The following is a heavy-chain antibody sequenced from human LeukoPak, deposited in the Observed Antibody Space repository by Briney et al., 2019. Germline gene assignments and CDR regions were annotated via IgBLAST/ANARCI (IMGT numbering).Heavy chain of an antibody. J-gene: IGHJ4*02. V-gene: IGHV3-48*03. CDR3: TRRPY. CDR1: GFTFSSSE. Sequence: GGSLRLSCTASGFTFSSSEMNLVRQAPGKGLEWVSYINSNGDFKYYADSVKGRFTISRDNAKNSLYLQMNSLRAEDTAVYYCTRRPYWGRGTLVSVSS. CDR2: INSNGDFK.